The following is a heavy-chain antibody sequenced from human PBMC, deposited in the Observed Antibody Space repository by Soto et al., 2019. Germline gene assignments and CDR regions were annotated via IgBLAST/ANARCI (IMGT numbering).Heavy chain of an antibody. V-gene: IGHV4-61*01. CDR3: ARDGHGMDV. CDR1: GGSVSSGSYQ. J-gene: IGHJ6*02. CDR2: IHVSGST. Sequence: SETLSLTCTVSGGSVSSGSYQWTWIRQPPGKGLEWIGYIHVSGSTNDNPSLKGRVTMSIDTCKSPFSLKLSSVNAADTAVYYCARDGHGMDVWGQGTKVTVSS.